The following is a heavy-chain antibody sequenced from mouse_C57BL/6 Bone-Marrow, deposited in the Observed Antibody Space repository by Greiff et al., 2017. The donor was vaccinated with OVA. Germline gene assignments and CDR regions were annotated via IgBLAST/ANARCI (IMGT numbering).Heavy chain of an antibody. J-gene: IGHJ1*03. CDR2: IDPSDSYT. CDR3: EREGDWYFDV. Sequence: QVQLQQPGAELVKPGASVKLSCKASGYTFTSYWMQWVKQRPGQGLEWIGEIDPSDSYTNYNQKFKGKATWTVDTSASTAYMQLSSLTSEDSAVYYCEREGDWYFDVWGTGTTVTVSS. CDR1: GYTFTSYW. V-gene: IGHV1-50*01.